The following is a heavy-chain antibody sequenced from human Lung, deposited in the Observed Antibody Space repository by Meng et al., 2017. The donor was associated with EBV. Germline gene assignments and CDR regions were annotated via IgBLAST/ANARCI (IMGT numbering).Heavy chain of an antibody. Sequence: QGELVQSGCELKKPGASVKVSCKASGYTFINYAINWVRQAPGQGLEWMGWINTHTGNPTYGQGFTGRFVLSSDTSVSTANLQISSLKAEDTAVYYCARGGPYPDSSGFHWYFDLWGRGTLVTVSS. J-gene: IGHJ2*01. D-gene: IGHD3-22*01. CDR1: GYTFINYA. CDR3: ARGGPYPDSSGFHWYFDL. CDR2: INTHTGNP. V-gene: IGHV7-4-1*02.